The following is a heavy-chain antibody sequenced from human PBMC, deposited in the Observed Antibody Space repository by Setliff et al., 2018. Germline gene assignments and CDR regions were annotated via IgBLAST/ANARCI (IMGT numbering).Heavy chain of an antibody. V-gene: IGHV1-18*01. D-gene: IGHD2-21*01. Sequence: ASVKVSCKDSGFSFSKYGITWVRQAPGRGLEWLGWISGYTGNTNSVQKRRGRVTMTTDTSTSTAYLELGSLTTDDTAVYYCARDEASCGGDCDSRGYFDFWGQGTLVTVSS. CDR1: GFSFSKYG. CDR3: ARDEASCGGDCDSRGYFDF. CDR2: ISGYTGNT. J-gene: IGHJ4*02.